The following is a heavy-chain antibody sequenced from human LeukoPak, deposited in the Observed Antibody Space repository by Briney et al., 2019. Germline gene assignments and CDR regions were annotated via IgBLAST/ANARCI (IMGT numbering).Heavy chain of an antibody. CDR1: GFTFSSYG. J-gene: IGHJ6*03. CDR2: IISSSYI. V-gene: IGHV3-21*01. CDR3: AREVLLWFGEITQDYYMDV. Sequence: GGSLRLSCAASGFTFSSYGMSWVRQAPGKGLEWVSSIISSSYIYYADSVKGRFTISRDNAKNSLYLQMNSLRAEDTAVYYCAREVLLWFGEITQDYYMDVWGKGTTVTISS. D-gene: IGHD3-10*01.